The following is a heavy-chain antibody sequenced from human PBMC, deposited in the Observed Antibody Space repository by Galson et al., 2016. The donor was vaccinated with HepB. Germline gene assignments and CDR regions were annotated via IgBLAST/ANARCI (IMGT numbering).Heavy chain of an antibody. J-gene: IGHJ6*02. CDR1: GYNFSNYG. CDR2: ISAYTANT. D-gene: IGHD2/OR15-2a*01. Sequence: SVKVSCKASGYNFSNYGISWVRQAPGQGLEFLGWISAYTANTIYAQKFQARVTVTTVTATSTAYLALRSLRSDDTATYYCAKSPSMGHYFYFGVDVWGPGTAVTVSS. CDR3: AKSPSMGHYFYFGVDV. V-gene: IGHV1-18*04.